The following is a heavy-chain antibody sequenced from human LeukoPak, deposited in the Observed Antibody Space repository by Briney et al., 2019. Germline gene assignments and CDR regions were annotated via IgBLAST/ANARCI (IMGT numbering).Heavy chain of an antibody. CDR3: AREGALGYGHYTYDY. CDR2: INSDGRNI. J-gene: IGHJ4*02. V-gene: IGHV3-74*01. CDR1: GFTFSDYW. Sequence: PGGSLRLSCAASGFTFSDYWMHWVRQAPGKGLVWVSRINSDGRNIRYADSVKGRFTISRDNVKNTLYLQMNSLTPEDTAVYYCAREGALGYGHYTYDYWGQGTLVTVSS. D-gene: IGHD4-17*01.